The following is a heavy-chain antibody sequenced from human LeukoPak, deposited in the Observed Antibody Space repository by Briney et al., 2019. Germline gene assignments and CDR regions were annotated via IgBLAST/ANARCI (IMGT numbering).Heavy chain of an antibody. CDR1: GFTFSDYG. J-gene: IGHJ4*02. CDR3: ARGQDYYDSSGYYYALDF. Sequence: GGSLRLSCAASGFTFSDYGMNWGRQAPGKRLEWVSYISSSSDSIYYADSVKGRFTISRDNAKNSLYLQLNSLRAEDTAVYYCARGQDYYDSSGYYYALDFWGQGTLVTVSS. CDR2: ISSSSDSI. V-gene: IGHV3-48*04. D-gene: IGHD3-22*01.